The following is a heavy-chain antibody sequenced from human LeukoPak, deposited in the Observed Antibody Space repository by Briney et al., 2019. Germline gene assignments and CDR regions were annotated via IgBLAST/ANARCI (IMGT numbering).Heavy chain of an antibody. CDR3: AKPVTGSIFDY. Sequence: GGSLRLSCTASGFSFTDFDMNWVRQAPWKGLEWVSHTTHSGITTHYADSVKGRFTISRDNSKSTLYLQMNSLRAEDTAVYYCAKPVTGSIFDYWGRGTLITVSS. CDR2: TTHSGITT. V-gene: IGHV3-23*01. D-gene: IGHD6-19*01. J-gene: IGHJ4*02. CDR1: GFSFTDFD.